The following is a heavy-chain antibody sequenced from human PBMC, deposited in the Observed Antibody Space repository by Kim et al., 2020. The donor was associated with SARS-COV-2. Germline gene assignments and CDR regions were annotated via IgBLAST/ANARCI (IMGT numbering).Heavy chain of an antibody. CDR2: IGTAGDT. J-gene: IGHJ2*01. CDR1: GFTFSSYD. Sequence: GGSLRLSCAASGFTFSSYDMHWVRQATGKGLEWVSAIGTAGDTYYPGSVKGRFTISRENAKNSLYLQMNSLRAGDTAVYYCARVRKQLGGWYFDLWGRGTLVTVSS. V-gene: IGHV3-13*01. D-gene: IGHD5-18*01. CDR3: ARVRKQLGGWYFDL.